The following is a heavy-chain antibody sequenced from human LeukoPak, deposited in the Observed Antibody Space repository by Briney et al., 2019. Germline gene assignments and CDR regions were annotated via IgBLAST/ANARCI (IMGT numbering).Heavy chain of an antibody. V-gene: IGHV4-59*08. CDR2: IYYSGST. CDR1: GGSISSYY. J-gene: IGHJ6*02. CDR3: AREYSSSSGRRAFDF. D-gene: IGHD6-6*01. Sequence: SSETLSLTCTVSGGSISSYYWNWIRQPPGKGLEWIGYIYYSGSTNYNPSLKSRVTTLVDTSKNQFSLRLSSVTAADTAVYYCAREYSSSSGRRAFDFWGQGTTVTVSS.